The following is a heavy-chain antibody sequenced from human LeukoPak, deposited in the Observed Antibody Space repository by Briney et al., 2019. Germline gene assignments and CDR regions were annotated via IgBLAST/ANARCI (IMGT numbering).Heavy chain of an antibody. CDR2: INPNSGGT. V-gene: IGHV1-2*02. D-gene: IGHD2-15*01. J-gene: IGHJ5*02. CDR3: ARDERLLYCRGGRCGYNWFDP. Sequence: ASVKVSCKASGYTFTGYYMHWVRQAPGQGLEWMGWINPNSGGTNYAQKFQGRVTMTRDTSISTAYMELSRLRSDDTAVYYCARDERLLYCRGGRCGYNWFDPWGQGTLVTVSS. CDR1: GYTFTGYY.